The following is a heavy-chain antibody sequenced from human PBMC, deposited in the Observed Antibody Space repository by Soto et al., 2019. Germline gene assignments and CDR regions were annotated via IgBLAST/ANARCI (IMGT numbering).Heavy chain of an antibody. CDR3: ARESEDLTSNFDY. CDR2: ISSTTNYI. J-gene: IGHJ4*02. V-gene: IGHV3-21*06. CDR1: GFTFTRYS. Sequence: GGSLRLSSAASGFTFTRYSMNWVRQAPGKGLEWVSSISSTTNYIYYGDSMKGRFTISRDNAKNSLYLEMNSLRAEDTAVYYCARESEDLTSNFDYWGQGTLVTVSS.